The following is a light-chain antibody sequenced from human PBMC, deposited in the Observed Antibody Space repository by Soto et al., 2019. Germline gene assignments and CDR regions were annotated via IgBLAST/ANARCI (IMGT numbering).Light chain of an antibody. Sequence: SYELTQPSSVSVSPGQTARITCSGYVLAKKYARWFQQKPGQAPVLVIYKDSELPSGIPERFSGSSSGTTVTLTISGAQVEDEADYYCYSAADHNRVFGGGTKVTVL. J-gene: IGLJ3*02. CDR3: YSAADHNRV. V-gene: IGLV3-27*01. CDR1: VLAKKY. CDR2: KDS.